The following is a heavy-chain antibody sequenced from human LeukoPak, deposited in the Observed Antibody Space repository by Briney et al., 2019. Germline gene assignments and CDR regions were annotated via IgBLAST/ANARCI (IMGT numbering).Heavy chain of an antibody. CDR3: ARDRNSYGLIDY. J-gene: IGHJ4*02. CDR2: IYHSGST. Sequence: SGTLSLTCAVSGGSISSSNWWSWVRQPPGKGLEWIGEIYHSGSTYYNPSLKSRVTISVDTSKNQFSLELSSVTAADTAVYYCARDRNSYGLIDYWGQGTRVTVSS. CDR1: GGSISSSNW. D-gene: IGHD5-18*01. V-gene: IGHV4-4*02.